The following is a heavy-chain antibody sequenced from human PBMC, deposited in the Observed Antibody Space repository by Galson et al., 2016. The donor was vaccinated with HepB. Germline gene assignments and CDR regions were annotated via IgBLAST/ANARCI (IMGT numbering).Heavy chain of an antibody. CDR3: ASHPGVATEV. V-gene: IGHV5-51*03. Sequence: QSGAEVKKPGESLKISCKGSGYSFTNYWIGWVRQMPGKGLEWMGIIYHSGSTNYNPSLKSRVTISVDKSKNQFSLKLSSVTAADTAVYYCASHPGVATEVWGQGTLVTVSS. CDR2: IYHSGST. J-gene: IGHJ4*02. D-gene: IGHD5-12*01. CDR1: GYSFTNYW.